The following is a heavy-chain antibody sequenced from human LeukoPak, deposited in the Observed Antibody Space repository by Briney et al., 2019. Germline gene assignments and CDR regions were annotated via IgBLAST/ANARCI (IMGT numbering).Heavy chain of an antibody. CDR3: ARGGRSAAGAYYYYYGMDV. Sequence: PGRSLRLSCAASGFTFNSHAMHWVRQAPGKGPEWVAVISSDGSNKYYADSVKGRFTVSRDNSKNTLYLQMNSLRAEDTAVYYCARGGRSAAGAYYYYYGMDVWGQGTTVTVSS. CDR2: ISSDGSNK. J-gene: IGHJ6*02. V-gene: IGHV3-30-3*01. D-gene: IGHD6-13*01. CDR1: GFTFNSHA.